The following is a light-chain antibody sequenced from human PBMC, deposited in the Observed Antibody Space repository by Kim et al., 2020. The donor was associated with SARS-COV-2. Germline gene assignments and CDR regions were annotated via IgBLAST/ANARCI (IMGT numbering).Light chain of an antibody. J-gene: IGLJ3*02. CDR2: YDS. V-gene: IGLV3-21*04. CDR1: NIGSKS. CDR3: QVWDSSSDHRV. Sequence: ARGKTVSITCGGNNIGSKSVHCYQQKPGQAPVLVIYYDSDRPSGIPERFSGSNSGNTATLTISRVEAGDEADYYCQVWDSSSDHRVFGGGTQLTVL.